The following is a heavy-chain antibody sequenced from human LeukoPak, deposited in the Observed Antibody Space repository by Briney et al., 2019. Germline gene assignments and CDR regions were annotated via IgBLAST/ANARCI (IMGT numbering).Heavy chain of an antibody. CDR2: ISGSGGST. J-gene: IGHJ3*02. D-gene: IGHD3-3*01. CDR1: GFTFSSYA. CDR3: ANLYDFWSGFPQDAFDI. V-gene: IGHV3-23*01. Sequence: PGGSLRLSCAASGFTFSSYATSWVRQAPGKGLEWVSAISGSGGSTYYADSVKGRFTISRDNSKNTLYLQMNSLRAEDTAVYYCANLYDFWSGFPQDAFDIWRQGTMVTVSS.